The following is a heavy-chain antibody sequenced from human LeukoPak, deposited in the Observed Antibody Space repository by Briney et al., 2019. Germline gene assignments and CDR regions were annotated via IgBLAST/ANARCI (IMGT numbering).Heavy chain of an antibody. J-gene: IGHJ6*02. V-gene: IGHV3-7*03. CDR1: GFTFSSYW. D-gene: IGHD2-2*01. CDR3: ARGLGVVVPAAIPVYGMDV. Sequence: GGSLRLSCAASGFTFSSYWMSWVRQAPGKGLEWVANIKQDGSEKYYVDSVKGRFTISRDNAKNSLYLQMNSLRAEDTALYHCARGLGVVVPAAIPVYGMDVWGQGTTVTVSS. CDR2: IKQDGSEK.